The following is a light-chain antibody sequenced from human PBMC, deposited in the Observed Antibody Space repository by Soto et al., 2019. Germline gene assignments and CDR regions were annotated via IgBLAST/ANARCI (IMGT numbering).Light chain of an antibody. CDR2: GNS. Sequence: QSVLTQPASVSGAPGQRVTISCTGSSSNIGAGFDVHWYKQLPGTAPKLIIYGNSNRPSGVPDRFSGSKSGTSASLAITGLQAEDEAVYYCQSYDNSPVVFGGGTKLTVL. CDR3: QSYDNSPVV. J-gene: IGLJ2*01. CDR1: SSNIGAGFD. V-gene: IGLV1-40*01.